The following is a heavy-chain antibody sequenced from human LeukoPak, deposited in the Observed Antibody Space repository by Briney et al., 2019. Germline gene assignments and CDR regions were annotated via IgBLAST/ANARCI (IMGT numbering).Heavy chain of an antibody. CDR2: ISGSGSST. J-gene: IGHJ4*02. Sequence: GGSLRLSCAASGFTFTSYAMSWVRQAPGKGLEWVSAISGSGSSTYYADSVKGRFTISRDNSKNMLYLQMNSLRVEDTAVYYCAKDSMPAAEYYFDYWGQGTLVTVSS. V-gene: IGHV3-23*01. CDR1: GFTFTSYA. D-gene: IGHD2-2*01. CDR3: AKDSMPAAEYYFDY.